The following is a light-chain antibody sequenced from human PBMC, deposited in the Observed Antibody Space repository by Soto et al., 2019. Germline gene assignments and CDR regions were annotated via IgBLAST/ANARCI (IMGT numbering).Light chain of an antibody. J-gene: IGLJ1*01. CDR3: AAWDCSLPGLV. V-gene: IGLV1-44*01. CDR2: NNT. Sequence: QSVLTQPPSASGTPGQRVTISCSGSSSNIGSNTVNWYQQLPGTAPKLLIYNNTQRPSGVPDRFSGSKSGTSSSLAISGLRSGAEAEYYCAAWDCSLPGLVFGTGTKVTVL. CDR1: SSNIGSNT.